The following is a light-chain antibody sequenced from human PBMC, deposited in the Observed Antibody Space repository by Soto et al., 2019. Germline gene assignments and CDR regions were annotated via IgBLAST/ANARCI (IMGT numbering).Light chain of an antibody. CDR1: QDIKTY. CDR2: GTF. Sequence: DIQMTQSPSSLSASVGDRVSITCRASQDIKTYLAWYQQKQGKAPKLLISGTFTLQSGVPSRFNGSGSGTDFTLTISRLQPEDFATYYCQHLNNYPPFTFGPGTRWIS. CDR3: QHLNNYPPFT. V-gene: IGKV1-9*01. J-gene: IGKJ3*01.